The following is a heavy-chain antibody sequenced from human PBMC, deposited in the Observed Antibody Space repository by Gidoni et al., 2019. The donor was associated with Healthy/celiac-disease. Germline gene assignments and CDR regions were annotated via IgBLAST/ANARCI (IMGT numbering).Heavy chain of an antibody. V-gene: IGHV4-34*01. Sequence: QVQLQQWGAGLLKPSETLSLTGAVYGGSFSGYYWSWIRPPPGKGLEWIGEINHSGSTTYNPSLKSRVTISVDTSKNQFSLKLSSVTAADTAVYYCARETSRCTNGVCYSWGQGTLVTVSS. CDR2: INHSGST. CDR1: GGSFSGYY. D-gene: IGHD2-8*01. CDR3: ARETSRCTNGVCYS. J-gene: IGHJ4*02.